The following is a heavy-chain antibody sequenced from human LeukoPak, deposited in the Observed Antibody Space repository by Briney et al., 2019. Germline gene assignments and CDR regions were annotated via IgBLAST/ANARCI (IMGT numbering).Heavy chain of an antibody. Sequence: ASVNVSCKASGYTFTSYAMHWVRQAPGQRLEWMGWINAGNGNTKYSQKFQGRVTITRDTSASTAYMELSSLRSEDTAVYYCARAGGIVVVPAARPLDYWGQGTLVTVSS. V-gene: IGHV1-3*01. CDR3: ARAGGIVVVPAARPLDY. CDR1: GYTFTSYA. J-gene: IGHJ4*02. D-gene: IGHD2-2*01. CDR2: INAGNGNT.